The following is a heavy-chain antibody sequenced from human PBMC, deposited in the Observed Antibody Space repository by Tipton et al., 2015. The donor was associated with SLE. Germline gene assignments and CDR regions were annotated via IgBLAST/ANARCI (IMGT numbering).Heavy chain of an antibody. D-gene: IGHD5-12*01. CDR1: GFTFSTSD. CDR3: ARDQGVATIRGSFDY. J-gene: IGHJ4*02. CDR2: IDPDGDP. Sequence: SLRLSCAASGFTFSTSDMHWVRQAPGRGLEWVSAIDPDGDPYYSVSVKGRFTISRENAKNSLYLQMNNLTIGDTALYYCARDQGVATIRGSFDYWGQGTLVTVSS. V-gene: IGHV3-13*05.